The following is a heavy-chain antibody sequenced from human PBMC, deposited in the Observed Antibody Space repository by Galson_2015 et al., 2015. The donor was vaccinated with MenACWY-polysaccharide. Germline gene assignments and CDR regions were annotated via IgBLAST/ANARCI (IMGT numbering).Heavy chain of an antibody. CDR2: ISSSRTI. J-gene: IGHJ4*02. CDR3: ARVLKCLVGAPSDY. Sequence: SLRLSCAASGFTFSSYSTNWVRQAPGKGLAWVSYISSSRTIYYADSVKVRFTISRDNAKNSLYLQVNSLRDQDTAVYYCARVLKCLVGAPSDYWGQGTLVTVSS. D-gene: IGHD1-26*01. CDR1: GFTFSSYS. V-gene: IGHV3-48*02.